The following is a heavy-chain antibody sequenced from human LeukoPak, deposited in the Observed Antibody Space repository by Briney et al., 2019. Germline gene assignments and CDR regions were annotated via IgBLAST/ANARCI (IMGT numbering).Heavy chain of an antibody. CDR2: TYYRSKWNN. V-gene: IGHV6-1*01. Sequence: SQTLSLTCAISGDSVSSNSAAWNWIRQSPSRGLEWLGRTYYRSKWNNDYAPSVKSRITINPDTSKNQFSLRLSSVTPEDTAVYYCARQYGDYVYYYYMDVWGKGTTVTVSS. D-gene: IGHD4-17*01. CDR3: ARQYGDYVYYYYMDV. CDR1: GDSVSSNSAA. J-gene: IGHJ6*03.